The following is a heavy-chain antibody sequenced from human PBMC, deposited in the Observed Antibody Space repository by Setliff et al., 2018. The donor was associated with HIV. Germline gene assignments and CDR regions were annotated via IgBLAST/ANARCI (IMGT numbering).Heavy chain of an antibody. Sequence: SETLSLTCTVSGDSISTYYWSWIRQPPGKGLEWIGYIYTSGSTNYNPSLKSRVTISKDTSKNHFSLKLTSVTAADTAVYYCARASTMIVVVIKGFDIWGQGTMVTVSS. CDR3: ARASTMIVVVIKGFDI. J-gene: IGHJ3*02. D-gene: IGHD3-22*01. CDR1: GDSISTYY. CDR2: IYTSGST. V-gene: IGHV4-4*08.